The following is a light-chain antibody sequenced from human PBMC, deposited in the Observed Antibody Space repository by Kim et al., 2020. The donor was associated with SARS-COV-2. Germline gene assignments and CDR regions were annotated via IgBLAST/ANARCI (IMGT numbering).Light chain of an antibody. CDR3: LQDYSYPWT. J-gene: IGKJ1*01. V-gene: IGKV1-6*01. CDR2: ATS. Sequence: ASVGDRVPITCRASQVIRNDLGWYQQKPGKAPKLLISATSTLHTGVPSRFSGSGSGTDFTLTISSLQPEDFATYYCLQDYSYPWTFGQGTKVDIK. CDR1: QVIRND.